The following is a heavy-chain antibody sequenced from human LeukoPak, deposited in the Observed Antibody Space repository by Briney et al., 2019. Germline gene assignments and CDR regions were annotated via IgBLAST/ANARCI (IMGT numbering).Heavy chain of an antibody. CDR1: GFTVSSND. J-gene: IGHJ4*02. CDR3: ARMYGSGSYYHFDY. D-gene: IGHD3-10*01. Sequence: GGSLRLSCAASGFTVSSNDMSWVRQAPGKGLEWVSVIYNGGSTYNADSVKGRFTISRDNSKNTLYLQMNSLRAEDTAVYYCARMYGSGSYYHFDYWGQGTLVTVSS. CDR2: IYNGGST. V-gene: IGHV3-66*01.